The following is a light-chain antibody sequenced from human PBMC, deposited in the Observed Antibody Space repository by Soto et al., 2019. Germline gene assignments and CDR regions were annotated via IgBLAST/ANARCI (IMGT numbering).Light chain of an antibody. CDR2: GAS. Sequence: EIVMSQSPATLSVSPGERATLSCRASQSVSSNLAWYQQIPGQAPRLLTYGASTRATGIPARFSGSGSGTDFTLTISSLQSEDFAVYYCQQYNNWPPYTFGQGTKVDI. CDR3: QQYNNWPPYT. V-gene: IGKV3-15*01. CDR1: QSVSSN. J-gene: IGKJ2*01.